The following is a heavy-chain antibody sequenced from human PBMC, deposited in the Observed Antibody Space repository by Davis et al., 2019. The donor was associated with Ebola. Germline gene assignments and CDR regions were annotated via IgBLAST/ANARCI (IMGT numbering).Heavy chain of an antibody. CDR1: GFTFSRHC. Sequence: GESLKISCEASGFTFSRHCMSWVRQAPGKGLDWVATIKEDESEIYYVDSVKGRFTISRDNAENSLFLQMNNLRAEDTAVYYCARDGGDSGIRFDSWGQGTLVTVSS. V-gene: IGHV3-7*01. D-gene: IGHD3-10*01. J-gene: IGHJ4*02. CDR3: ARDGGDSGIRFDS. CDR2: IKEDESEI.